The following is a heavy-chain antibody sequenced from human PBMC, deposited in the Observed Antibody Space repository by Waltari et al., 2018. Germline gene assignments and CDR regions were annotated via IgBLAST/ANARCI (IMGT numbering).Heavy chain of an antibody. J-gene: IGHJ4*02. V-gene: IGHV3-7*03. CDR2: IKYDGSAT. D-gene: IGHD2-2*01. Sequence: EVQLMESGGGLVQPGGSLRLSCAASGFSFSAYWMTWVGQAPGKGLEGVANIKYDGSATYHVDSVNGRFTSSRDNAKNSLYLQMNDVSAEDTAIYYCARGSTGYVRVWDCWGQGTVVTVSS. CDR1: GFSFSAYW. CDR3: ARGSTGYVRVWDC.